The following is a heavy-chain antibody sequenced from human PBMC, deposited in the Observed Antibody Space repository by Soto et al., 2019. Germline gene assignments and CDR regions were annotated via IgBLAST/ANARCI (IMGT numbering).Heavy chain of an antibody. Sequence: GGSLRLSCEASGFTFSSYAMSWVRQAPGKGLEWVSAISGSGGSTYYADSVKGLFTISRDNSKNTMYLQMNSLRAEETAVYSCAKRWREAGGTRPQPDYWGQGTLVTVSS. CDR3: AKRWREAGGTRPQPDY. CDR1: GFTFSSYA. J-gene: IGHJ4*02. CDR2: ISGSGGST. V-gene: IGHV3-23*01. D-gene: IGHD6-13*01.